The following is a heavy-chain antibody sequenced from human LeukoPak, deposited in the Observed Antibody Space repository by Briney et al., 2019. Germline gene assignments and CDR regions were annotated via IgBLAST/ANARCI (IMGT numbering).Heavy chain of an antibody. D-gene: IGHD1-26*01. CDR2: IYNTGST. V-gene: IGHV4-4*07. Sequence: SETLSLTCTVSRGSISIYYWNWIRQPAGKGLEWIGRIYNTGSTNYNPSLKSRVTMSVDTSNNRLSLNLSPVTAADTAVYYCARDGGGTGRPFDFWGQGTLVTVSS. J-gene: IGHJ4*02. CDR3: ARDGGGTGRPFDF. CDR1: RGSISIYY.